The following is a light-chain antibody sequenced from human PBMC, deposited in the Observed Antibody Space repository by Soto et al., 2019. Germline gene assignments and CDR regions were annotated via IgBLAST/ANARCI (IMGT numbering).Light chain of an antibody. CDR3: QLWHRGTDHYL. CDR1: NIGGKS. J-gene: IGLJ3*02. CDR2: EDS. Sequence: SYELTQPPSVSVAPGQTARITCEGKNIGGKSVHWYQQTPGQAPVLVVYEDSDRASGIPERFSGSNSGNTATLTISRVEAGDEGDYYCQLWHRGTDHYLFGGGTKVTVL. V-gene: IGLV3-21*02.